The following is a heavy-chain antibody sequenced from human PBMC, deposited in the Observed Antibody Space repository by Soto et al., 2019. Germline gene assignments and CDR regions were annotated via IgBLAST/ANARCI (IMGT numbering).Heavy chain of an antibody. J-gene: IGHJ4*02. Sequence: QITLNESGPTQVKPRQTLTLTCTFSGFSLTTSGVGVGWIRQSPGKAPEWLALIYWDDDKRYSPSLKSRRTITKDTSKNQVVQTMADLDPAETATYYCAHRVLRTVFGLVTTTAIYFDFWGQGTPVAVSS. CDR2: IYWDDDK. CDR1: GFSLTTSGVG. CDR3: AHRVLRTVFGLVTTTAIYFDF. D-gene: IGHD3-3*01. V-gene: IGHV2-5*02.